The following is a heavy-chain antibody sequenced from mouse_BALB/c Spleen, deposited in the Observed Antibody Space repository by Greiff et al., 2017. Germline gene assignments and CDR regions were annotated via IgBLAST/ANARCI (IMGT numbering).Heavy chain of an antibody. CDR3: ARSGYGNSDY. V-gene: IGHV3-2*02. Sequence: EVKLVESGPGLVKPSQSLSLTCTVTGYSITSDYAWNWIRQFPGNKLEWMGYISYSGSTSYNPSLKSRISITRDTSKNQFFLQLNSVTTEDTATYCCARSGYGNSDYWGQGTTLTVSS. D-gene: IGHD2-10*02. CDR1: GYSITSDYA. CDR2: ISYSGST. J-gene: IGHJ2*01.